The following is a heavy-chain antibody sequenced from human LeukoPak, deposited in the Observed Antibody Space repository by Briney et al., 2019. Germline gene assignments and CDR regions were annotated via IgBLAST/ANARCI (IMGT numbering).Heavy chain of an antibody. J-gene: IGHJ4*02. CDR2: ISWNSGSI. D-gene: IGHD6-19*01. CDR1: GFIFEDYA. V-gene: IGHV3-9*01. CDR3: AKGKASGWYIVDY. Sequence: GRSLRLSCAASGFIFEDYAMHWVRQAPGKGLEWVSGISWNSGSIGYADSVKGRFTISRDNSKNTLCLQMNSLRAEDTAVYYCAKGKASGWYIVDYWGQGTLVTVSS.